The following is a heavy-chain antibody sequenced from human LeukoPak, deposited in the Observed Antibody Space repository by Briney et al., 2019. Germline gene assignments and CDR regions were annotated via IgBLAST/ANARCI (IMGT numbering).Heavy chain of an antibody. V-gene: IGHV4-39*07. CDR3: ARDGSNGAAAGGFDY. D-gene: IGHD6-13*01. CDR2: FYYSGST. Sequence: SETLSLTCTVSGASISSSSNSWGWIRQPPRKGLEWIGTFYYSGSTYYNPSLKSRVTISVDTSKNQFSLKVTSVTAADTAVYYCARDGSNGAAAGGFDYWGQGTLVTVSS. CDR1: GASISSSSNS. J-gene: IGHJ4*02.